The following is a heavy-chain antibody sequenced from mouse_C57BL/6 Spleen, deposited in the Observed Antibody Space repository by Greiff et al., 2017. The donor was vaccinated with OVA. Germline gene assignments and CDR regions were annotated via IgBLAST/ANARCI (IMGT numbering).Heavy chain of an antibody. Sequence: VQLQESGAELARPGASVKLSCKASGYTFTSYGISWVKQRTGQGLEWIGEIYPRSGNTYYNEKFKGKATLTADKSSSTAYMELRSLTSEDSAVYFCAREGGYYGNYEGFAYWGQGTLVTVSA. CDR2: IYPRSGNT. CDR1: GYTFTSYG. CDR3: AREGGYYGNYEGFAY. J-gene: IGHJ3*01. V-gene: IGHV1-81*01. D-gene: IGHD2-1*01.